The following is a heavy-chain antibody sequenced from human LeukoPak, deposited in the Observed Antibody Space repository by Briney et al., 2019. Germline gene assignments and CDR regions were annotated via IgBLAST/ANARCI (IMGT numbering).Heavy chain of an antibody. CDR1: GGTFSSYA. D-gene: IGHD6-13*01. Sequence: GASVTVSCTASGGTFSSYAISWVRQAPGQGLEWMGGIIPIFGTANYAQKFQGRVTITADESTSTAYMELSSLRSEDTAVYYCARERGIADAFDIWGQGTMVTVSS. J-gene: IGHJ3*02. CDR2: IIPIFGTA. V-gene: IGHV1-69*13. CDR3: ARERGIADAFDI.